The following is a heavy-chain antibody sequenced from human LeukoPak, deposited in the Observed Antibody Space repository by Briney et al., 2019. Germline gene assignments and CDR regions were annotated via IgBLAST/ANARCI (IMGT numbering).Heavy chain of an antibody. V-gene: IGHV3-23*01. CDR3: AKDGRITMVRGVIEYYYYYYYMDV. D-gene: IGHD3-10*01. CDR2: ISGSGGST. CDR1: GFTFSSYG. Sequence: GGSLRLSCAASGFTFSSYGMSWVRQAPGKGLEWVSAISGSGGSTYYADSVKGRFTISRDNSKNTLYLQMNSLRAEDTAVYYCAKDGRITMVRGVIEYYYYYYYMDVWAKGPRSPSP. J-gene: IGHJ6*03.